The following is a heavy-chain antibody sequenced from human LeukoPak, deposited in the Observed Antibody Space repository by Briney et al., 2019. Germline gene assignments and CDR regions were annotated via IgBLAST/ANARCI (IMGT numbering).Heavy chain of an antibody. V-gene: IGHV3-23*01. CDR2: LSGSGGST. D-gene: IGHD3-10*01. Sequence: GGSLRVSCVASGFTFGHNAMAWVRQAPGKRLEWVSALSGSGGSTYYADSVKGRFTISRDNSKNTLYLQMNSLRAEDTAVYYCAKSDSSGSFLFDYWGQGTLVTVSS. J-gene: IGHJ4*02. CDR3: AKSDSSGSFLFDY. CDR1: GFTFGHNA.